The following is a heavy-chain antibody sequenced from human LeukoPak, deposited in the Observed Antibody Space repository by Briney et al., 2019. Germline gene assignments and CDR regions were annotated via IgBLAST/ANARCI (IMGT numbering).Heavy chain of an antibody. V-gene: IGHV1-2*02. CDR3: ARDGGFDY. CDR2: INPKSGVT. D-gene: IGHD3-16*01. Sequence: ASVRASFKASGYTFTDYYMHWVRQAPGQGLEWMGWINPKSGVTNYAQNLQGRVTLTRDTSISTAYMDLSSLRSDDTAVYYCARDGGFDYWGQGTLVTVSS. J-gene: IGHJ4*02. CDR1: GYTFTDYY.